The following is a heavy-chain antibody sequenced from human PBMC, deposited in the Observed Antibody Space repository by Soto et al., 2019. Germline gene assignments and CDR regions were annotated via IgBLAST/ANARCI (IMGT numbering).Heavy chain of an antibody. Sequence: SETLSLTCTVSGGSISSGGSYWGWIRQPPGQGLEWIGYIYYSGNTIFNPSLRSRVTLSVDTSKNQLSLNLSSVTAADTAVYYCVRYCSTTKCPFDYWGQGTLVTVSS. CDR1: GGSISSGGSY. D-gene: IGHD2-2*01. CDR3: VRYCSTTKCPFDY. V-gene: IGHV4-30-4*01. J-gene: IGHJ4*02. CDR2: IYYSGNT.